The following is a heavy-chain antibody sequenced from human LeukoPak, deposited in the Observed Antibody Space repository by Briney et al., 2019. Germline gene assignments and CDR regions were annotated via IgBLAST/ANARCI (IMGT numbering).Heavy chain of an antibody. V-gene: IGHV4-4*02. CDR1: GGSISSSNW. CDR2: IYHSGST. CDR3: ARGYYYDSSGYTPPHFDY. J-gene: IGHJ4*02. D-gene: IGHD3-22*01. Sequence: SGTPSLTCAVSGGSISSSNWWSWVRQPPGKGLEWIGEIYHSGSTNYNPSLKSRVTISVDKSKNQFSLKLSSVTAADTAVYYCARGYYYDSSGYTPPHFDYWGQGTLVTVSS.